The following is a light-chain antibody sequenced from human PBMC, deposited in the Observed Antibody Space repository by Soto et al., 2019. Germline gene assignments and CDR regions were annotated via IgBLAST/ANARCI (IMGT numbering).Light chain of an antibody. J-gene: IGKJ1*01. Sequence: ETVLTQSPGTLSLSPGERATLSCRASQTIRSNYLAWYRQTPGQAPRLLIYGASNRATVIADRFSGSGSGTDFTLIISRREPEDCALYYCQQYAGSRWTFGQGTKVEIK. CDR1: QTIRSNY. V-gene: IGKV3-20*01. CDR2: GAS. CDR3: QQYAGSRWT.